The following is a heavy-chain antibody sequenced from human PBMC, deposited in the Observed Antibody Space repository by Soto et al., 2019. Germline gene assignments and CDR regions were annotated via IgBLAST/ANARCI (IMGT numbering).Heavy chain of an antibody. CDR1: GFTFSGYA. CDR3: AKIPIMTTVTHYFDY. CDR2: INGGDGST. V-gene: IGHV3-23*01. Sequence: ESGGGLVQPGGSLRLSCAASGFTFSGYAMSWVRQAPGKGLEWVSTINGGDGSTYYGDPVKGRFTISRDDSKNTLYLQMNSLRAEDTAVYYCAKIPIMTTVTHYFDYWGQGTLVTVSS. J-gene: IGHJ4*02. D-gene: IGHD4-17*01.